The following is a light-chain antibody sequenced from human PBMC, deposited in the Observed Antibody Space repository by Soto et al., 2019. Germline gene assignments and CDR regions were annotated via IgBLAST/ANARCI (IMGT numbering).Light chain of an antibody. CDR1: SSNIGGNT. CDR3: AACDDSLNGVV. CDR2: SDN. V-gene: IGLV1-44*01. Sequence: QSVLTQPPSASETPGQRVTISCSGSSSNIGGNTVNWYQQLPGTASKLLIYSDNQRPSGVPDRCSGSKSGTSASLAIGGLQSGDEADHYCAACDDSLNGVVFGGGNQRTVL. J-gene: IGLJ2*01.